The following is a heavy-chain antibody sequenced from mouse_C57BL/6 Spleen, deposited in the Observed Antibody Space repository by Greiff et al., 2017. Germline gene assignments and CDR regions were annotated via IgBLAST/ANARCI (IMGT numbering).Heavy chain of an antibody. J-gene: IGHJ2*01. V-gene: IGHV14-4*01. CDR2: IDPENGDT. D-gene: IGHD1-1*01. Sequence: EVQLQQSGAELVRPGASVTLSCTASGFNIKDDYMHWVKQRPEQGLEWIGWIDPENGDTEYASKFQGKATITADTSSNTAYLQLSSLTSEDTAVYYCTNNCLYYYGSSSDYWGQGTTLTVSS. CDR3: TNNCLYYYGSSSDY. CDR1: GFNIKDDY.